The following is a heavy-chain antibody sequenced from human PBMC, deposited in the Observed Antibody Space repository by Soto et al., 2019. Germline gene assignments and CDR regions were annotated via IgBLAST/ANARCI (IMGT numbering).Heavy chain of an antibody. CDR1: GFTFGDYA. Sequence: PGGSLRLSCTASGFTFGDYAMSWFRQAPGKGLEWVGFIRSKAYGGTTEYAASVKGRFTISRDDSKSIAYLQMNSLKTEDTAVYYCTRDADPHSSSWYPIIWGQGTMVTVSS. CDR2: IRSKAYGGTT. V-gene: IGHV3-49*03. CDR3: TRDADPHSSSWYPII. J-gene: IGHJ3*02. D-gene: IGHD6-13*01.